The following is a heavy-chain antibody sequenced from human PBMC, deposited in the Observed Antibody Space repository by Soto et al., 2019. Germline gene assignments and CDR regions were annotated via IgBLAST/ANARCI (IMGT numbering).Heavy chain of an antibody. J-gene: IGHJ4*02. CDR2: IYSGGST. Sequence: PGGSLRLSCAASGFTVSSNYMSWVRQAPGKGLEWVSVIYSGGSTYYADSVKGRFTISRDNSKNTLYLQMNSLRAEDTAVYYCASVVLWFGEFPYYFDYWGQGTPVTV. CDR1: GFTVSSNY. D-gene: IGHD3-10*01. CDR3: ASVVLWFGEFPYYFDY. V-gene: IGHV3-66*01.